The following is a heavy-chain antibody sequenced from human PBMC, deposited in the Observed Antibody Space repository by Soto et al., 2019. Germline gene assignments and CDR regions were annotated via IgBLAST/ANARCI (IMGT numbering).Heavy chain of an antibody. CDR1: GGTFSSYA. CDR2: IIPIFGTP. CDR3: ASISSTWYWWFDP. Sequence: GASVKVSCKASGGTFSSYAFTWVRQAPGQGLEWMGGIIPIFGTPNYAQKFQGRVTITADESTSTAYMELSSLRSDDTAVYYCASISSTWYWWFDPWGQGTLVTVSS. D-gene: IGHD6-13*01. J-gene: IGHJ5*02. V-gene: IGHV1-69*13.